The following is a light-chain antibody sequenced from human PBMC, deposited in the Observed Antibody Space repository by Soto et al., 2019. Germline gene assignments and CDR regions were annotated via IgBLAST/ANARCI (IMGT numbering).Light chain of an antibody. CDR1: SSDVGGYNY. V-gene: IGLV2-14*01. Sequence: QSVLTQPASVSGSPGQSITISCTGTSSDVGGYNYVSWYQQHPGKAPKLMIYEVSNRPSGVSNRFSGSKSGNTASLTISGLQAEDESDYYCSSYTISSTIFVFGTGTKLTVL. CDR3: SSYTISSTIFV. J-gene: IGLJ1*01. CDR2: EVS.